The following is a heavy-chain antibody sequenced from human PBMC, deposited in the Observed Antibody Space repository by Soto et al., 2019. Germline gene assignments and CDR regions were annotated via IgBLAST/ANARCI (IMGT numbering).Heavy chain of an antibody. CDR2: ISYDGSNK. J-gene: IGHJ4*02. CDR3: ARDRGSYLFDY. CDR1: GFTFSSYA. D-gene: IGHD1-26*01. V-gene: IGHV3-30-3*01. Sequence: LRLSCAASGFTFSSYAMHWVRQAPGKGLEWVAVISYDGSNKYYADSVKGRFTISRDNSKNTLYLQMNSLRAEDTAVYYCARDRGSYLFDYWGQGTLVTVSS.